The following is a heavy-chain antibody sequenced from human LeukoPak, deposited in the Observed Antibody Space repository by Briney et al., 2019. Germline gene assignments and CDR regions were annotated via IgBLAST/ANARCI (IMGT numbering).Heavy chain of an antibody. CDR1: GGSISSSNW. CDR2: IYHSGST. CDR3: ARGSSGSYLYYFDY. V-gene: IGHV4-4*02. Sequence: SETLSLTCAVSGGSISSSNWWSWVRQPPGKGLEWIGEIYHSGSTNYNPSLESRVTISVDTSKNQFSLKLSSVTAADTAVYSCARGSSGSYLYYFDYWGQGTLVTVSS. J-gene: IGHJ4*02. D-gene: IGHD3-22*01.